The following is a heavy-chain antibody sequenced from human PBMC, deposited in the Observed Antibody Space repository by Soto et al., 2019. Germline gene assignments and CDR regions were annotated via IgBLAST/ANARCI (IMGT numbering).Heavy chain of an antibody. CDR2: IWFDGTNK. J-gene: IGHJ4*02. D-gene: IGHD5-12*01. CDR1: GFTFGNFG. V-gene: IGHV3-33*01. Sequence: QVQLVESGGGVVQPGRSLRLSCAASGFTFGNFGMHWVRQAPGKGLEWMAVIWFDGTNKYYEDSVKGRFTISRDNSEKTRYLQLNSLRAEDTAVYYCARAGDGYNTWFDYWGQGTLVTVSS. CDR3: ARAGDGYNTWFDY.